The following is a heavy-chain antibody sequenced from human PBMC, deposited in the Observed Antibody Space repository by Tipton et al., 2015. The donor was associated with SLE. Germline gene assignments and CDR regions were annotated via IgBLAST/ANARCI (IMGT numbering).Heavy chain of an antibody. CDR3: ARSAEYFQD. J-gene: IGHJ1*01. CDR2: IYYSGNT. Sequence: TLSLTCTVSGGSISSSSYCWGWIRQPPGKGLGWIGYIYYSGNTNYNPSLKSRVRMSVDTSKNQISLKLNSVIAADTAVYYCARSAEYFQDWGQGTLVTVSS. V-gene: IGHV4-61*05. CDR1: GGSISSSSYC.